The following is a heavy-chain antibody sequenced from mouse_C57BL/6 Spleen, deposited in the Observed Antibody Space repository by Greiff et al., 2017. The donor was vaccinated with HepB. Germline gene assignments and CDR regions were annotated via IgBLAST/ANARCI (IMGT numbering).Heavy chain of an antibody. J-gene: IGHJ2*01. CDR1: GYAFSSSW. D-gene: IGHD1-3*01. CDR2: IYPGDGDT. CDR3: ARGSGEYYFDY. V-gene: IGHV1-82*01. Sequence: QVQLKESGPELVKPGASVKISCKASGYAFSSSWMNWVKQRPGKGLEWIGRIYPGDGDTNYNGKFKGKATLTADKSSSTAYMQLSSLTSEDSAVYFCARGSGEYYFDYWGQGTTLTVSS.